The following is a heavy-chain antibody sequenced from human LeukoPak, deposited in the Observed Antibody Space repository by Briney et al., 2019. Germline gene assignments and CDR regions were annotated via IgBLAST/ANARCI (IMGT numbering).Heavy chain of an antibody. V-gene: IGHV3-74*01. CDR3: ARQSAGGDDI. D-gene: IGHD3-16*01. CDR1: GFTFSSYW. J-gene: IGHJ3*02. CDR2: INSDGSRI. Sequence: GGSLRLSCAASGFTFSSYWMHWVRQAPGKGLVWVSRINSDGSRISYADSVKGRFTISRDNAKNALYLQMNSLRAEDTAMYYCARQSAGGDDIWGQGTLVTVSS.